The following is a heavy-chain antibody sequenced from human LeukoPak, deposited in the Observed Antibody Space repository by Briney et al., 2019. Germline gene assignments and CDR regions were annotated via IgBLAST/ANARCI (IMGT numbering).Heavy chain of an antibody. Sequence: GASVKVSCKASGYTFTSYGISWVRQAPGQGLEWMGWISAYNGHTNYAQKLQGRVTMTTDTSTSTAYMELRSLRSDDTAVYYCARVNYYGSGSYSFDYWGQGTLVTVSS. CDR1: GYTFTSYG. CDR3: ARVNYYGSGSYSFDY. V-gene: IGHV1-18*01. D-gene: IGHD3-10*01. J-gene: IGHJ4*02. CDR2: ISAYNGHT.